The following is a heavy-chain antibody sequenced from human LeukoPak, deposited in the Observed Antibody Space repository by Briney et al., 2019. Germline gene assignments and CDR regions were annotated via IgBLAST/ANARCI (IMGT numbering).Heavy chain of an antibody. V-gene: IGHV4-59*01. CDR3: VRSSIDMVRGIIITNWFDP. CDR1: GGSISSYY. CDR2: IYYSGST. D-gene: IGHD3-10*01. J-gene: IGHJ5*02. Sequence: PSETLSLTCTVSGGSISSYYWSWIRQPPGKGLEWIGYIYYSGSTNYNPSLKSRVAMSVGTSKNQFSLRLTSVTAADTAVYYCVRSSIDMVRGIIITNWFDPWGQGTLVTVSS.